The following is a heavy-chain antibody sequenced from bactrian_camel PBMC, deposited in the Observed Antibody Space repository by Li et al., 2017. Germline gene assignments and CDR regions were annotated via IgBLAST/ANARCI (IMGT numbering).Heavy chain of an antibody. CDR2: MYTQSENK. Sequence: HVQLVESGGGSVQAGGSLRLSCSVSGYPAMTNCVAWFRQTPGKEREGVASMYTQSENKYYAESVKGRFTISQNDAKDTVYLQMDNLKPEDTATYFCAANGPCRVGPLYLQLSFSTGARGPRSPSP. CDR1: GYPAMTNC. D-gene: IGHD5*01. CDR3: AANGPCRVGPLYLQLSFST. V-gene: IGHV3-2*01. J-gene: IGHJ4*01.